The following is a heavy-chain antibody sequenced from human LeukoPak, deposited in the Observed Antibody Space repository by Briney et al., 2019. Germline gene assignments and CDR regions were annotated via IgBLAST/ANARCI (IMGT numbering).Heavy chain of an antibody. J-gene: IGHJ3*02. CDR2: IWYDGSNK. D-gene: IGHD3-10*01. CDR3: ARDPGETYAFDI. CDR1: GFTFSSYG. Sequence: TGGSLRLSCAASGFTFSSYGMHWVRQAPGKGLEWVAVIWYDGSNKYYADSVKGRFTISRDNSKNTLYLQMNSLRAEDTAVYYCARDPGETYAFDIWGQGTMVTVSS. V-gene: IGHV3-33*01.